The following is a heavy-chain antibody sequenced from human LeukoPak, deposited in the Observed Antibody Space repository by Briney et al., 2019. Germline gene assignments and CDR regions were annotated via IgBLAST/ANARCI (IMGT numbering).Heavy chain of an antibody. CDR3: ARYGNSDDKSFDY. D-gene: IGHD2/OR15-2a*01. J-gene: IGHJ4*02. CDR2: SHYSGSS. V-gene: IGHV4-59*08. CDR1: GASIGSYY. Sequence: PSETLSLTCTVSGASIGSYYWSWIRQPPGKGLEWIRYSHYSGSSVYNPSLKSRLTISVDTSKNEFSLKLSSVTAADTAVYYCARYGNSDDKSFDYWGQGALVTVSS.